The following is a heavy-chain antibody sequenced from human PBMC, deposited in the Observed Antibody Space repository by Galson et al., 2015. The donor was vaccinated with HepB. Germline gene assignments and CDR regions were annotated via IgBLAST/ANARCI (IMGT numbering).Heavy chain of an antibody. CDR1: GFTFSSYA. CDR2: LSYDGSNK. CDR3: ARAPPSRSGGSCPDY. D-gene: IGHD2-15*01. V-gene: IGHV3-30*04. Sequence: SLRLSCAASGFTFSSYAMHWVRQAPGKGLEWVAVLSYDGSNKYYADSVKGRFTISRDNSKNTLYLQMNSLRAEDTAVYYCARAPPSRSGGSCPDYWGQGTLVTVSS. J-gene: IGHJ4*02.